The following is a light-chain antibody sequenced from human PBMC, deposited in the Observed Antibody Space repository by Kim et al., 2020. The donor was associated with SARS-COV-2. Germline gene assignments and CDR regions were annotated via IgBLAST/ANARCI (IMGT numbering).Light chain of an antibody. V-gene: IGKV1-39*01. J-gene: IGKJ3*01. CDR3: QQSYITPFT. CDR1: QSISSH. CDR2: AAS. Sequence: ASLGDRVTISCRTSQSISSHLNWYHQKPGRAPKLLIYAASTLQGGVPSRFSGSGSETDFTLTISSLQPEDFATYFCQQSYITPFTFGPGTKVDIK.